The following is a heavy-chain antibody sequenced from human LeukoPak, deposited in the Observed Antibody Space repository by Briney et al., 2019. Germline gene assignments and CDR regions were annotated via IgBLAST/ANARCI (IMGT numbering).Heavy chain of an antibody. CDR1: GFTFSDAW. CDR2: IKYDGTT. D-gene: IGHD2/OR15-2a*01. Sequence: GGSLRLSCATSGFTFSDAWLSWVRQAPGKGLEWVGRIKYDGTTDYAAPVKGRFTISRDVSKATLYLQMNSLKTEDTAIYYCTTVSHFYLGGLGTLVTVSS. V-gene: IGHV3-15*01. J-gene: IGHJ4*02. CDR3: TTVSHFYL.